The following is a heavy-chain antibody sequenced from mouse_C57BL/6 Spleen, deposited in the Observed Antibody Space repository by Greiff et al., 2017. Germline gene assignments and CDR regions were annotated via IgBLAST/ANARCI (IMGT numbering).Heavy chain of an antibody. Sequence: QVQLQQPGAELVMPGASVKLSCKASGYTFTSYWMHWVKQRPGQGLEWIGEIDPSDSYTNYIQKCKGKSTWTVDKSSSTAYMQLSSLTSEDSAVYYCARSGGYYDYWGQGTTLTVSS. J-gene: IGHJ2*01. CDR1: GYTFTSYW. D-gene: IGHD2-3*01. V-gene: IGHV1-69*01. CDR2: IDPSDSYT. CDR3: ARSGGYYDY.